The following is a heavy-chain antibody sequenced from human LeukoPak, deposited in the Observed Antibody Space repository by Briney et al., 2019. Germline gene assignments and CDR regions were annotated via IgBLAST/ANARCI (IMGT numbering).Heavy chain of an antibody. CDR1: GYTFTSYG. CDR3: ARIKENYYYYYGMDV. D-gene: IGHD3-16*01. CDR2: ISAYNGNT. J-gene: IGHJ6*02. Sequence: ASVKVSCKASGYTFTSYGISWVRQAPGQGLEWMGWISAYNGNTNYAQKLQGRVTMTTDTSTSTAYMELRSLRSDDTAVYYCARIKENYYYYYGMDVWGQGTTVTVSS. V-gene: IGHV1-18*01.